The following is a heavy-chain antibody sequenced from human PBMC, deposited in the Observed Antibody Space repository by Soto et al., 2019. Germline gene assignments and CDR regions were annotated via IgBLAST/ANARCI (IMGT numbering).Heavy chain of an antibody. CDR1: GFAFSNYV. CDR3: AKGSSREGYT. Sequence: GGSLRLSCAASGFAFSNYVMTWVRQAPGKGLDWVSSITATGDIDAYADSVRGRFTISRDNSKDTLSLHMSSLRVEDTAVYCCAKGSSREGYTWGQGTLVTVSS. J-gene: IGHJ5*02. V-gene: IGHV3-23*01. D-gene: IGHD5-12*01. CDR2: ITATGDID.